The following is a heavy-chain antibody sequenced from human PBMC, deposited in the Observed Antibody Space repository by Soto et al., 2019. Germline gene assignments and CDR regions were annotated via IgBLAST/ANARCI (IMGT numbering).Heavy chain of an antibody. CDR1: GYTFTSYG. D-gene: IGHD3-3*01. J-gene: IGHJ6*03. V-gene: IGHV1-18*01. Sequence: ASVKVSCKASGYTFTSYGISWVRQAPGQGLEWMGWISAYNGNTNYAQKLQGRVTMTTDTSTSTAYMELRSLRSDDTAVYYCARIQYGGFLEWLGGYMDVWGKGTTVTVSS. CDR2: ISAYNGNT. CDR3: ARIQYGGFLEWLGGYMDV.